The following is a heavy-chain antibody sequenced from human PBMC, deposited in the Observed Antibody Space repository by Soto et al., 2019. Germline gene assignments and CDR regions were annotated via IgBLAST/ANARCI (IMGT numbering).Heavy chain of an antibody. D-gene: IGHD6-13*01. CDR2: INSDGSIT. V-gene: IGHV3-74*01. CDR3: ASLSAPVDY. J-gene: IGHJ4*02. Sequence: EVQLVESGGGLVQPGGSLRLSCAASGLSGYWMHWVRQAPGKGLEWVSEINSDGSITAYADSAKGRFTISRDNAKVYLRLNSLRAEDTAVYYYASLSAPVDYWGQGTLVTVSS. CDR1: GLSGYW.